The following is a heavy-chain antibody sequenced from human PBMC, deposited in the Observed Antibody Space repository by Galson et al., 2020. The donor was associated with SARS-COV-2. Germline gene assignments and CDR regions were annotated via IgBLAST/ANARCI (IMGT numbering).Heavy chain of an antibody. J-gene: IGHJ4*02. Sequence: SETLSLTCTVSGGSISSHYWSWIRQSPGKGLEWIGYIYYSGNTNYNPSLKSRVTISLDTSKNQFSLKLSSVTAADTAVYYCARGSKWFLFDYWGQGTLVTVSS. D-gene: IGHD3-22*01. CDR1: GGSISSHY. CDR2: IYYSGNT. CDR3: ARGSKWFLFDY. V-gene: IGHV4-59*11.